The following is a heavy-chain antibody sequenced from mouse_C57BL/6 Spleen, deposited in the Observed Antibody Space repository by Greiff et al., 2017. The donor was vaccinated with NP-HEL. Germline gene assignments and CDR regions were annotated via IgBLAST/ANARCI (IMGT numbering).Heavy chain of an antibody. V-gene: IGHV14-2*01. CDR2: IDPEDGET. D-gene: IGHD1-1*01. CDR1: GFNIKDYY. J-gene: IGHJ1*03. CDR3: ARWGTTVVEDWYFDV. Sequence: VQLKESGAELVKPGASVKLSCTASGFNIKDYYMHWVKQRTEQGLEWIGRIDPEDGETKYAPKFQGKATITADTSSNTAYLQLSSLTSEDTAVYYCARWGTTVVEDWYFDVWGTGTTVTVSS.